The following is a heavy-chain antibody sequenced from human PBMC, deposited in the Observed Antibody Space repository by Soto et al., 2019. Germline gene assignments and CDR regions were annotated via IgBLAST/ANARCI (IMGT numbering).Heavy chain of an antibody. Sequence: EVQLVESGGGLVQPGGSLRLSCAASGFTFSSYSMNWVRQAPGKGLEWVSYISSSSSTIYYADSVKGRFTISRDNAKNSLYLQMDSLRADDTAVYYCAREFAAYCGGDCYYYYMDVWGKGTTVTVSS. J-gene: IGHJ6*03. CDR1: GFTFSSYS. V-gene: IGHV3-48*01. CDR3: AREFAAYCGGDCYYYYMDV. CDR2: ISSSSSTI. D-gene: IGHD2-21*01.